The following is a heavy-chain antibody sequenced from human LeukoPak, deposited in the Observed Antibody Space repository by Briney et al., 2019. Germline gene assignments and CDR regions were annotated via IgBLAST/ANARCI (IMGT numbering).Heavy chain of an antibody. D-gene: IGHD3-9*01. Sequence: GGSLRLSCAASGFTFSSYAMHWVRQAPGKGLEWVAVISYDGSNKYYADSVKGRFTISRDNSKNTLYLQMNSLRAEDTAVYYCAKDLGHFDWLPASEPNDYWGQGTLVTVSS. CDR3: AKDLGHFDWLPASEPNDY. J-gene: IGHJ4*02. CDR2: ISYDGSNK. CDR1: GFTFSSYA. V-gene: IGHV3-30*07.